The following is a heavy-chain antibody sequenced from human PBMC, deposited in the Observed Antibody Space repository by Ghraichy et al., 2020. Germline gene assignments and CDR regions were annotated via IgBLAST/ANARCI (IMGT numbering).Heavy chain of an antibody. V-gene: IGHV3-30*02. D-gene: IGHD2-2*01. J-gene: IGHJ4*02. Sequence: GGSLRLSCLASGFTFSSYGIHWVRQAPGKGLEWVALILYDGTNKYYADSVKGRFSVSRDNSNNTLSLEMNHLTAEDTAVYYCAKDRCTSTSCALVDHWGQGILVTVSS. CDR1: GFTFSSYG. CDR2: ILYDGTNK. CDR3: AKDRCTSTSCALVDH.